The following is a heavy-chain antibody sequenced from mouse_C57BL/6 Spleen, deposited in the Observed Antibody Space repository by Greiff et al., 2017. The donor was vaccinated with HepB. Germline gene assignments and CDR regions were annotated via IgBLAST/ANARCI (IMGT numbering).Heavy chain of an antibody. Sequence: QVQLQQPGAELVKPGASVKMSCKASGYTFTSYWITWVKQRPGQGLEWIGDIYPGSGSTNYNEKFKSKATLTVDTSSSTAYMQRSSLTTEDSAVYYCARYDYSWFAYWGQGTLVTVSA. CDR2: IYPGSGST. D-gene: IGHD2-4*01. CDR1: GYTFTSYW. J-gene: IGHJ3*01. CDR3: ARYDYSWFAY. V-gene: IGHV1-55*01.